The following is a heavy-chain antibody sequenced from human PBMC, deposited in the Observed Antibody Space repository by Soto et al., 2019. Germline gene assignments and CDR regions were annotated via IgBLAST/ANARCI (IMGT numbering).Heavy chain of an antibody. D-gene: IGHD3-16*01. V-gene: IGHV1-18*01. CDR3: ARALAVMLNYYYHYGMAV. CDR2: ISAYNGNT. CDR1: GYTFTSYG. Sequence: GASVKVSCKASGYTFTSYGISWVRQAPGQGLEWMGWISAYNGNTNYAQKLQGRVTMTTDTSTSTAYMELRRLRSDDTAVYYCARALAVMLNYYYHYGMAVWGQGTTVTSP. J-gene: IGHJ6*02.